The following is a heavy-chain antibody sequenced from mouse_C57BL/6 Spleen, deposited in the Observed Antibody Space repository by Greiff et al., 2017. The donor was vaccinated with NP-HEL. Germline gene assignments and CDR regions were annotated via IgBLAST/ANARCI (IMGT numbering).Heavy chain of an antibody. Sequence: QVQLKQPGAELVKPGASVKLSCKASGYTFTSYWMQWVKQRPGQGLEWIGEIDPSDSYTNYNQKFKGKATLTVDTSSSTAYMQLSSLTSEDSAVYYCARKGYYGSSPWWYFDVWGTGTTVTVSS. D-gene: IGHD1-1*01. CDR3: ARKGYYGSSPWWYFDV. CDR1: GYTFTSYW. J-gene: IGHJ1*03. CDR2: IDPSDSYT. V-gene: IGHV1-50*01.